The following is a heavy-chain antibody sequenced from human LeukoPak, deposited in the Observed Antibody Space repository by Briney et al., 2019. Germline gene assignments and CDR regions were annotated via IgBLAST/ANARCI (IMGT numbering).Heavy chain of an antibody. D-gene: IGHD6-13*01. CDR1: GYTLTELS. J-gene: IGHJ6*02. Sequence: ASVKVSCKVSGYTLTELSMHWVRQATGQGLEWMGWMNPNSGNTGYAQKFQGRVTMTRNTSISTAYMELSSLRSEDTAVYYCARAAAAGTYTFYYYYGMDVWGQGTTVTVSS. CDR3: ARAAAAGTYTFYYYYGMDV. CDR2: MNPNSGNT. V-gene: IGHV1-8*01.